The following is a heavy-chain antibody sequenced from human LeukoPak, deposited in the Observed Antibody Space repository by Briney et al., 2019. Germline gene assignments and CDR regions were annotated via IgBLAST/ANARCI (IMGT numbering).Heavy chain of an antibody. CDR1: GFIVSSNY. Sequence: PGGSLRLSCAASGFIVSSNYMSWVRQAPGKGLEWVSVIYSGGSIYYADSVKGRFTISRGNSKNTLYLQMNSLRAEDTAVYYCARDQVGSTAVEWGQGTLVTVSS. J-gene: IGHJ4*02. CDR2: IYSGGSI. CDR3: ARDQVGSTAVE. D-gene: IGHD4-23*01. V-gene: IGHV3-66*02.